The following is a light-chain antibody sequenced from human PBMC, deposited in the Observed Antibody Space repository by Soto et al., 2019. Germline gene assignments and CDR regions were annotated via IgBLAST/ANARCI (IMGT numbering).Light chain of an antibody. CDR1: SSNIGAGYD. CDR2: GNS. CDR3: QSYDSSLSGL. J-gene: IGLJ2*01. Sequence: QSVLTQPPSVSGAPGQRVTISCTGSSSNIGAGYDVHGYQQLPGTAPKLLIYGNSNRPSGVPDRFSGSKSGTSASLAITGLQAEDEAEYYCQSYDSSLSGLFGGGTKLTVL. V-gene: IGLV1-40*01.